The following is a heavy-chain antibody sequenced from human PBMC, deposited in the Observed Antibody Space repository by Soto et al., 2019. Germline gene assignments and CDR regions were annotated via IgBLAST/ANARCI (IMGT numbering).Heavy chain of an antibody. CDR2: IKQDGSEK. D-gene: IGHD1-7*01. J-gene: IGHJ4*02. CDR1: GFTFSSYW. CDR3: ARVSSNWNYVSYFDY. Sequence: VQLVESGGGLVQPGGSLRLSCAASGFTFSSYWMSWVRQAPGKGLEWVANIKQDGSEKYYVDSVKGRFTISRDNAKNSLYLQMNSLRAEDTAVYYCARVSSNWNYVSYFDYWGQGTLVTVSS. V-gene: IGHV3-7*01.